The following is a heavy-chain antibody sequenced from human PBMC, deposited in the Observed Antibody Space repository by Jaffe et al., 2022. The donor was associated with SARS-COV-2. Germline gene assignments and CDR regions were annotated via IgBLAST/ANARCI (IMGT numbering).Heavy chain of an antibody. D-gene: IGHD3-3*01. V-gene: IGHV3-9*01. J-gene: IGHJ4*02. Sequence: EVQLVESGGGLVQPGRSLRLSCAASGFTFDDYAMHWVRQAPGKGLEWVSGISWNSGSIGYADSVKGRFTISRDNAKNSLYLQMNSLRAEDTALYYCAKDFGNGVVIISRGFDYWGQGTLVTVSS. CDR1: GFTFDDYA. CDR2: ISWNSGSI. CDR3: AKDFGNGVVIISRGFDY.